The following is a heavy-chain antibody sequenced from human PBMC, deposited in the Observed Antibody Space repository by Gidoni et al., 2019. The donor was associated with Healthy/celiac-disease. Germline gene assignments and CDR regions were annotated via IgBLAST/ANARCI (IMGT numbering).Heavy chain of an antibody. CDR3: ARGGDWFGESFLDRYGMDV. CDR1: GYTFTSYA. V-gene: IGHV1-3*01. J-gene: IGHJ6*02. D-gene: IGHD3-10*01. CDR2: INAGNGNT. Sequence: QVQLVQSGAEVKKPGASVKVSCKASGYTFTSYAMHWVRQAPGQRLEWMGWINAGNGNTKYSQKFQGRVTITRDTSASTAYMELSSLRSEDTAVYYCARGGDWFGESFLDRYGMDVWGQGTTVTVSS.